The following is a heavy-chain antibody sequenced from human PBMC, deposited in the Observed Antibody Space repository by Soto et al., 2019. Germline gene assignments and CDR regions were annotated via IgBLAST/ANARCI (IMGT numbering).Heavy chain of an antibody. CDR3: AKYRRTAAEGYTLDY. Sequence: SETLSLTCTVSGDSINNYYWSWIRQPPGKTLEWIGYIYYTGSTTYNPSLESRVTMSVGASRNQFSLKLSSVNAADTAVYYCAKYRRTAAEGYTLDYWGRGTLVTVSS. V-gene: IGHV4-59*13. CDR2: IYYTGST. D-gene: IGHD6-13*01. J-gene: IGHJ4*02. CDR1: GDSINNYY.